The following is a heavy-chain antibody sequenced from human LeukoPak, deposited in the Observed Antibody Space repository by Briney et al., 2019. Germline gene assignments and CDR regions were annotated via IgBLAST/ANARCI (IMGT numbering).Heavy chain of an antibody. J-gene: IGHJ3*02. V-gene: IGHV4-59*01. Sequence: SETLSLTCTVSDDSISPYSWRWIRQPPGKGLEWIGYIYYSGSTAYNPSLKSRVTISVDTSRNQFSLKLNSVTAADTAVYFCARCSNDILTGFYRAFDIWGQGTMVIVSS. CDR2: IYYSGST. D-gene: IGHD3-9*01. CDR1: DDSISPYS. CDR3: ARCSNDILTGFYRAFDI.